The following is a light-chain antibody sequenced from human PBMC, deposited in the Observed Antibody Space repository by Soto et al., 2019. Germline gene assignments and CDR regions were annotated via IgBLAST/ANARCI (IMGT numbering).Light chain of an antibody. J-gene: IGKJ5*01. CDR2: DTS. V-gene: IGKV3-11*01. Sequence: EVVLTHSPATLSLAPGDRATLSCRASQFLSSYLAWYQQKPGQPPRLLIYDTSNRATGIPARFSGSRPGTDFTLTISSLEPEDFGVYFCHQRNKFGQGTRLEIK. CDR1: QFLSSY. CDR3: HQRNK.